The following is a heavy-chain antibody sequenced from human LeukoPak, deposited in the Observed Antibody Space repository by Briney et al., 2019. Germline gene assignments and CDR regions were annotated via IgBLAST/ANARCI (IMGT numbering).Heavy chain of an antibody. CDR1: GFTFSSYV. V-gene: IGHV3-23*01. Sequence: VGSLRLSCAASGFTFSSYVMSWVRQAPGKGLEWVSAICGSGGSTYYADSVKGRFTISRDNSKNTLYLQMNSLRAEDTAVYYCAKDVFRGVGWFDPWGEGTLVIVSS. CDR3: AKDVFRGVGWFDP. J-gene: IGHJ5*02. D-gene: IGHD3-10*01. CDR2: ICGSGGST.